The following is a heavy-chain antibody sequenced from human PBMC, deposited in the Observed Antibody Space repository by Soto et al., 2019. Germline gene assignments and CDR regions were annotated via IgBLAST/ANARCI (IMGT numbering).Heavy chain of an antibody. CDR2: ISSSGSTI. D-gene: IGHD2-15*01. Sequence: GGSLRLSCAASGFTFSDYYMSWIRQAPGKGLEWVSYISSSGSTIYYADSVKGRFTISRDNAKNSLYLQMNSLRAEDTAVYYCARGVVVAATIAFDIWGRGTMVTVSS. V-gene: IGHV3-11*01. CDR1: GFTFSDYY. CDR3: ARGVVVAATIAFDI. J-gene: IGHJ3*02.